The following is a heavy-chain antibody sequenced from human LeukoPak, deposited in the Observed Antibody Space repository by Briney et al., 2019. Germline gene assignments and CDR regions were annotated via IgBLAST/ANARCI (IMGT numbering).Heavy chain of an antibody. CDR3: ARSIAVAGPYYFDY. CDR1: GFSFSSYG. Sequence: PGGSLRLSCAASGFSFSSYGMHWVRQAPGKGLEYASVISSNGDSTYYANSVKGRFTISRDNSKNMVYLQMGSLRAEDMAVYYCARSIAVAGPYYFDYWGQGTLVTVSS. CDR2: ISSNGDST. D-gene: IGHD6-19*01. V-gene: IGHV3-64*01. J-gene: IGHJ4*02.